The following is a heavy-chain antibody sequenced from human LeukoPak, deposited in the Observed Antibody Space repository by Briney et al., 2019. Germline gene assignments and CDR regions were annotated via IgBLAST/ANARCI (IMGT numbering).Heavy chain of an antibody. CDR3: ARGGYSYGSGDY. V-gene: IGHV3-20*04. J-gene: IGHJ4*02. Sequence: GGSLRLSCAASGFTFDDYGMSWVRQAPGKGLEWVSGINWNGGSTGYADSVKGRFTISRDNAKNSLYPQMNSLRAEDTAVYYCARGGYSYGSGDYWGQGTLVTVSS. CDR2: INWNGGST. D-gene: IGHD5-18*01. CDR1: GFTFDDYG.